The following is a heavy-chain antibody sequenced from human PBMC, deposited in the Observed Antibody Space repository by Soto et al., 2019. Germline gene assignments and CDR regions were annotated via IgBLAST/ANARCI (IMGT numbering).Heavy chain of an antibody. CDR2: IIPIFGTA. V-gene: IGHV1-69*13. CDR1: GGTFSSYA. D-gene: IGHD3-9*01. Sequence: ASVKVSCKASGGTFSSYAISWVRQAPGQGLEWMGGIIPIFGTANYAQKFQGRVTITADESTSTAYMELSSLRAEDTAVYYCARVLERYFDWFPIDYWGQGTLVTVSS. CDR3: ARVLERYFDWFPIDY. J-gene: IGHJ4*02.